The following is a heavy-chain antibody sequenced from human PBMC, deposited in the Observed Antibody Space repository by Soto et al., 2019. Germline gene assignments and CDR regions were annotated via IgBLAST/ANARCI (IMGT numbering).Heavy chain of an antibody. Sequence: SETLSLTCTVSGGSISSSSYYWGWIRQPPGKGLEWIGSIYYSGSTYYNPSLKSRVTISVATSKNQFPLNLGPVTAADTAVYYCASPGSVLWFGELLSTSYYFDYWGQGTLVTVSS. J-gene: IGHJ4*02. CDR3: ASPGSVLWFGELLSTSYYFDY. CDR2: IYYSGST. V-gene: IGHV4-39*01. CDR1: GGSISSSSYY. D-gene: IGHD3-10*01.